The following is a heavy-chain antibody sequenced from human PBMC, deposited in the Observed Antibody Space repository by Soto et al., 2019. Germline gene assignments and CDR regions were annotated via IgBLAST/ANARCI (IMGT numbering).Heavy chain of an antibody. Sequence: GGSLRLSCAASGFNFHDYTIHWVRQSPGKGLEWVSFITWDGGSIYYADSVRGRFTISRDNSKNSLTLEMNSLRSEDSGVYYCAKGGFGGYGMDVWGQGTTVTVSS. D-gene: IGHD6-25*01. J-gene: IGHJ6*02. CDR2: ITWDGGSI. CDR1: GFNFHDYT. CDR3: AKGGFGGYGMDV. V-gene: IGHV3-43*01.